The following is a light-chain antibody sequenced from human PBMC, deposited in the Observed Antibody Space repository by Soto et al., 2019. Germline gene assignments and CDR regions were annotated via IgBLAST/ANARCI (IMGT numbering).Light chain of an antibody. V-gene: IGKV3-11*01. J-gene: IGKJ4*01. Sequence: EIVLTQSPGTLSLSPGERATLSCRASQSIGLAIAWYQHKPGQAPSLLISDASNRATGIPDRFSGSGSGTDFTLTINSLEPEDFAVYFCHQRAGWPPTFGGGTKVDIK. CDR2: DAS. CDR3: HQRAGWPPT. CDR1: QSIGLA.